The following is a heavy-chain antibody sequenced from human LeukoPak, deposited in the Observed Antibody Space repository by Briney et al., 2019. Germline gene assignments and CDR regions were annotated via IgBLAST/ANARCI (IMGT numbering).Heavy chain of an antibody. Sequence: GGSLRLSCAVSGFTVSTNYMSWVRQAPGKGLEWVSVIYSGGATHYADSVKGRFTISRDNSKNTLYLQMNSLRAEDTAIYYCARGHSRGSPDPFDYWGQGTLVTVSS. V-gene: IGHV3-53*01. CDR1: GFTVSTNY. J-gene: IGHJ4*02. CDR2: IYSGGAT. D-gene: IGHD3-22*01. CDR3: ARGHSRGSPDPFDY.